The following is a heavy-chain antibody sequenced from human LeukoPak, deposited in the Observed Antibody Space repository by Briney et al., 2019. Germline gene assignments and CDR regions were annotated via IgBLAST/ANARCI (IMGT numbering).Heavy chain of an antibody. Sequence: PGGSLRLSWAASGFTFSSYAMSWVRQAPGKGLEWVSAISGSGGSTYYADSVKGRFTISRDNSKNTLYLQMNSLRAEDTAVYYCAKSSGRFLEWSASDYWGQGTLVTVSS. J-gene: IGHJ4*02. D-gene: IGHD3-3*01. CDR1: GFTFSSYA. V-gene: IGHV3-23*01. CDR2: ISGSGGST. CDR3: AKSSGRFLEWSASDY.